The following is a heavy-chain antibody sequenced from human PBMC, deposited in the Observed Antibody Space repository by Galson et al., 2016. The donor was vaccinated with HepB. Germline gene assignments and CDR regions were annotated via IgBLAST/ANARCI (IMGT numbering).Heavy chain of an antibody. Sequence: ETLSLTCIVSGGSISSDYYWGWIRQPPGRGLEWIGSLYSGEDTYYNPSLKSRVTITVDTSRNQFSLRLDSVTAADTGVYYCATGIVVAGEMYYHYMDVWGKGPTVTVSS. D-gene: IGHD6-19*01. CDR3: ATGIVVAGEMYYHYMDV. CDR1: GGSISSDYY. CDR2: LYSGEDT. V-gene: IGHV4-39*01. J-gene: IGHJ6*03.